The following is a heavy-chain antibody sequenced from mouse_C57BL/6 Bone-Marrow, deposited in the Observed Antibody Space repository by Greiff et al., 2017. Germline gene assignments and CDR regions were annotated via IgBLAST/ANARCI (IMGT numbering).Heavy chain of an antibody. CDR3: ARDTGPFDY. Sequence: EVMVVESEGGLVQPGSSMKLSCTASGFTFSDYYMAWVRQVPEKGLEWVANINYDGSSTYYLDSLKSRFIISRDNAKNILYLQMSSLKSEDTATYYCARDTGPFDYWGQGTTLTVSS. CDR2: INYDGSST. J-gene: IGHJ2*01. CDR1: GFTFSDYY. V-gene: IGHV5-16*01.